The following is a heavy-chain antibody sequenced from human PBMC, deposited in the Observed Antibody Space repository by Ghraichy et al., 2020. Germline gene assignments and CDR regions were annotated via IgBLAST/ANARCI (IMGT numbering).Heavy chain of an antibody. CDR1: RFSVDGNW. CDR2: IYQDGGQR. V-gene: IGHV3-7*01. D-gene: IGHD6-19*01. CDR3: SSGSGWFADS. Sequence: GSLRLSCTASRFSVDGNWVNWVRRAPGKGLEWLANIYQDGGQRNYVDSVKGRFTISRDNAKNSVYLQMNSLRADDTAVYYCSSGSGWFADSWGQGTLVTVSS. J-gene: IGHJ5*01.